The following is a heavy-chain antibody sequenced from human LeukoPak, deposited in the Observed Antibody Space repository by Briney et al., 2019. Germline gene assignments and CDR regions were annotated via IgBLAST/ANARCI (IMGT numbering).Heavy chain of an antibody. J-gene: IGHJ4*02. CDR2: ISGSGGST. D-gene: IGHD2-21*02. CDR3: AKTIVVVTAMWYYFDY. Sequence: GGSLRLSCAASGFTFSSYAMSWVRQAPGKGLEWVSAISGSGGSTYYADSVKGRFTISRDNSKNTLYLQMNSLRAEDTAVYYCAKTIVVVTAMWYYFDYWGQGTLVTVSS. V-gene: IGHV3-23*01. CDR1: GFTFSSYA.